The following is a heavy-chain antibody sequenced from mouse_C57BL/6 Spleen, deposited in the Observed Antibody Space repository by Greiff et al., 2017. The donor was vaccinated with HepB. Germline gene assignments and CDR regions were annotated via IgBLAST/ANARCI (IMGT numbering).Heavy chain of an antibody. V-gene: IGHV1-52*01. J-gene: IGHJ3*01. CDR1: GYTFTSYW. CDR2: IDPSDSET. CDR3: ARAPLYGSNYEAWFAY. Sequence: QVQLQQPGAELVRPGSSVKLSCKASGYTFTSYWMHWVKQRPIQGLEWIGNIDPSDSETHYNQKFKDKATLTVDKSSSTAYMQLSGLTSEDSAVYYCARAPLYGSNYEAWFAYWGQGTLVTVSA. D-gene: IGHD1-1*01.